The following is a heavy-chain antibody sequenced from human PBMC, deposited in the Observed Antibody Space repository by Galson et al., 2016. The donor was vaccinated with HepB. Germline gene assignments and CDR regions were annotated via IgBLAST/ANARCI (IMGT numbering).Heavy chain of an antibody. CDR2: IHPNDSRT. CDR1: GFTFTRHS. V-gene: IGHV1-46*01. J-gene: IGHJ3*02. D-gene: IGHD4-17*01. Sequence: SVKVSCKAPGFTFTRHSIHWVRQAPGQGLEWMGVIHPNDSRTDYAPRFQGRVTRTKDTSTTTVYLGLKSLRSEDTAVYFCARRLNDRFYGDFLFDMWGQGTMVTCAS. CDR3: ARRLNDRFYGDFLFDM.